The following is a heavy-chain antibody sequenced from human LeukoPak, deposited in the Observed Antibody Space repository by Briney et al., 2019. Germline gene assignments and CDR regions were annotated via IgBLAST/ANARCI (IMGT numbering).Heavy chain of an antibody. J-gene: IGHJ4*02. CDR2: ISSSSSYI. Sequence: GGSLRLSCAASGFTFSSYSMNWVRQAPGKGLECVSSISSSSSYIYYADSVKGRFTISRDNAKNSLYLQMNSLRAGETAVYYCARVGGGYSYGPNDYWGQGTLVTVSS. CDR1: GFTFSSYS. V-gene: IGHV3-21*01. D-gene: IGHD5-18*01. CDR3: ARVGGGYSYGPNDY.